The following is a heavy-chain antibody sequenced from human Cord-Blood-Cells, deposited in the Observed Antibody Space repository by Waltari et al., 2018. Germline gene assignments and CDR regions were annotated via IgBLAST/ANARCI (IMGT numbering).Heavy chain of an antibody. J-gene: IGHJ3*02. CDR3: ARVEAREAFDI. Sequence: QVQLQESGPGLVKPSQTLSLTCTVSGGSISSGSYYWSWIRQPAGKGLEWIGYICTSGSTNYNPSLKSRVTISVDTSKNQFSLKLSSVTAADTAVYYCARVEAREAFDIWGQGTMVTVSS. V-gene: IGHV4-61*09. CDR2: ICTSGST. D-gene: IGHD6-6*01. CDR1: GGSISSGSYY.